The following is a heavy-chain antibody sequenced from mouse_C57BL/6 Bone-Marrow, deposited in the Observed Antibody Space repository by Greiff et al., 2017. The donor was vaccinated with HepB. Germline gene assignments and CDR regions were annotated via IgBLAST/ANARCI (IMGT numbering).Heavy chain of an antibody. Sequence: EVKVVESGGGLVKPGGSLKLSCAASGFTFSSYAMSWVRQTPEKRLEWVATISDGGSYTYYPDNVKGRFTISRDNAKNNLYLQMSHLKSEDTAMYYCARDRDYYGSSSPWFAYWGQGTLVTVSA. CDR3: ARDRDYYGSSSPWFAY. D-gene: IGHD1-1*01. CDR1: GFTFSSYA. V-gene: IGHV5-4*01. J-gene: IGHJ3*01. CDR2: ISDGGSYT.